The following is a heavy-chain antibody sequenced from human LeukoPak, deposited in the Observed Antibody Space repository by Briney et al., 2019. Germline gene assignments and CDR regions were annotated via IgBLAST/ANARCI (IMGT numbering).Heavy chain of an antibody. CDR2: VSHTGGT. CDR1: GASINGYF. Sequence: SETLSLTCSVSGASINGYFWSWVRQTPEKGLQWIGYVSHTGGTTSNPTLESRVSITIDTSKSQISLPMTSVTAADSALYYCARDRRGSFYTFDLWGPGTIVSVS. V-gene: IGHV4-59*01. D-gene: IGHD1-26*01. J-gene: IGHJ3*01. CDR3: ARDRRGSFYTFDL.